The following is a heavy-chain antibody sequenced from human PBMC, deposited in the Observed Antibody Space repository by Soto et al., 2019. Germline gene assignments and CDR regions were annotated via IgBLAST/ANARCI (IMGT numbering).Heavy chain of an antibody. V-gene: IGHV4-38-2*02. D-gene: IGHD4-4*01. CDR3: ARDGDGRMTTNPYYYNGMDV. Sequence: SETLSLTCAVSGYSISSGYHWGWIRQPPGKGLEWLGSVHHSGSTYYNPSLKSRLTISVDKSKNQFSLKLSSVTAADTAVYYCARDGDGRMTTNPYYYNGMDVWGPGTTVTVSS. CDR2: VHHSGST. CDR1: GYSISSGYH. J-gene: IGHJ6*02.